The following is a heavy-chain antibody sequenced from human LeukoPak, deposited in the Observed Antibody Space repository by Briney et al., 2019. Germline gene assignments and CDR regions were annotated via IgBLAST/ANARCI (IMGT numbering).Heavy chain of an antibody. CDR2: ISYDGSNK. D-gene: IGHD6-19*01. Sequence: PGRSLRLSCAASGFTFSSYGMHWVRQAPGKGLEWVAVISYDGSNKYYADSVKGRFTISRDNSKNTLHLQMNSLRAEDTAVYYCAKDGGWSFDYWGQGTLVTVSS. CDR1: GFTFSSYG. V-gene: IGHV3-30*18. CDR3: AKDGGWSFDY. J-gene: IGHJ4*02.